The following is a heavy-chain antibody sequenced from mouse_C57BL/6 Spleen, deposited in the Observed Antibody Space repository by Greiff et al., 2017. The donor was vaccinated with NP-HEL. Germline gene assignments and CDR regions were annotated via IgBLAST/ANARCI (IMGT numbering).Heavy chain of an antibody. CDR1: GYTFTSYW. Sequence: QVQLQQPGAELVRPGSSVKLSCKASGYTFTSYWMDWVKQRPGQGLEWIGNIYPSDSETHYNQKFKDKATLTVDKSSSTAYMQLSSLTSEDSAVYYCARRDYSNYGLAYWGQGTLVTVSA. CDR3: ARRDYSNYGLAY. D-gene: IGHD2-5*01. V-gene: IGHV1-61*01. J-gene: IGHJ3*01. CDR2: IYPSDSET.